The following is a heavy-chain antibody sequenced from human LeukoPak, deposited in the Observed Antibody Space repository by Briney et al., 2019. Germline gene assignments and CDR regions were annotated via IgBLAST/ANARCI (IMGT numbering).Heavy chain of an antibody. J-gene: IGHJ4*02. CDR1: GYTFTSYG. V-gene: IGHV1-18*01. D-gene: IGHD3-9*01. CDR3: ARDPGMYYDILTGSRAYFDY. Sequence: ASVKVSCKASGYTFTSYGISWVRQAPGQGLEWMGWISAYNGNTNYAQKLQGRVTMTTDTSTSTAYMELRSLRSDDTAVYYCARDPGMYYDILTGSRAYFDYWGQGTLVTVSS. CDR2: ISAYNGNT.